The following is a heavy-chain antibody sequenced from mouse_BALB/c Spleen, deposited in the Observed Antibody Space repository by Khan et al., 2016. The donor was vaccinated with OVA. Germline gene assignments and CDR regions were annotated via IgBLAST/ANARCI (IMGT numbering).Heavy chain of an antibody. D-gene: IGHD1-2*01. J-gene: IGHJ3*01. Sequence: QVQLQQSGAELARPGASVKLSCKASGYTFTDYYINWVKQRTGQGLEGIGEISPGSGDTYYNERFKGKATLTADKSSSKAYKQLSSLTSEASAVYFCARRNYFGYTFAYWGQGTLVTVSA. V-gene: IGHV1-77*01. CDR1: GYTFTDYY. CDR2: ISPGSGDT. CDR3: ARRNYFGYTFAY.